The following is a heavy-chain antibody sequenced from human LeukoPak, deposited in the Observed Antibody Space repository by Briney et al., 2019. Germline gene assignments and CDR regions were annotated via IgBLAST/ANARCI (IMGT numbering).Heavy chain of an antibody. V-gene: IGHV1-46*01. D-gene: IGHD1-26*01. CDR3: ARDGGIEVGAIKHYGMDV. CDR1: GYTFTRYY. Sequence: ASVKVSCKASGYTFTRYYMHWVRQAPGQGLEWMGIINPSGGSTSFAQNFQGRVTMTRDTSTSTVYMELSSLRSGDTAMYYCARDGGIEVGAIKHYGMDVWGQGTTVTVSS. J-gene: IGHJ6*02. CDR2: INPSGGST.